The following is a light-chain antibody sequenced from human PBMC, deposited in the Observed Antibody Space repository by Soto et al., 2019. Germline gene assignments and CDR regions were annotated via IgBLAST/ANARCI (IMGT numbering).Light chain of an antibody. CDR2: DAS. CDR3: QQYNSQWT. Sequence: VDSVTITCRASQSISSWLAWYQQKPGKAPKLLIYDASSLESGFPSRFSGSGSWTEFTLTISSLQPDDFATYYCQQYNSQWTFGQGTKVDIK. V-gene: IGKV1-5*01. CDR1: QSISSW. J-gene: IGKJ1*01.